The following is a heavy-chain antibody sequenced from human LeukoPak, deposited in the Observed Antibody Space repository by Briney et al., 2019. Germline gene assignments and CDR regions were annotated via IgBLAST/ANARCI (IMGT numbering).Heavy chain of an antibody. CDR2: MNPNSGNT. Sequence: ASVKVSCKASGYTFTSYDINWVRQATGQGLEWMGWMNPNSGNTGYAQKFQGRVTMTRDTSISTAYMELSRLRSDDTAVYYCARDEGYYYDSSGYPLDYWGQGTLVTVSS. V-gene: IGHV1-8*01. D-gene: IGHD3-22*01. CDR3: ARDEGYYYDSSGYPLDY. CDR1: GYTFTSYD. J-gene: IGHJ4*02.